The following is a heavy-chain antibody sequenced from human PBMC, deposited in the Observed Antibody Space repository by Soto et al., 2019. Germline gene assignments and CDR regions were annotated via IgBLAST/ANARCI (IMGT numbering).Heavy chain of an antibody. CDR1: GYGFTHYW. CDR3: ARHRRDFTFEI. CDR2: IYAGDTET. J-gene: IGHJ3*02. V-gene: IGHV5-51*01. Sequence: DSLKISCKGSGYGFTHYWIGWVRQMPGKGLEWMGIIYAGDTETRYSPSFQGLVTISADKSISTAYLQWSSLKASDTAMYYCARHRRDFTFEILGQGTLVT.